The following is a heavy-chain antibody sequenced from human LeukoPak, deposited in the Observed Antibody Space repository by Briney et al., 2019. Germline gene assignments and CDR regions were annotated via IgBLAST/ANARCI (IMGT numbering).Heavy chain of an antibody. CDR3: ARRSEFDNTHYHYFDY. CDR2: INDSGST. Sequence: SETLSLTCTVSGGSIDSRSYYWVWIPQAPGKGLEWIGTINDSGSTAYNPSLKSRVAIFVDTSKNQFSLILHSVAAADTAVYYCARRSEFDNTHYHYFDYWGQGALVTVSS. CDR1: GGSIDSRSYY. V-gene: IGHV4-39*01. D-gene: IGHD2-15*01. J-gene: IGHJ4*02.